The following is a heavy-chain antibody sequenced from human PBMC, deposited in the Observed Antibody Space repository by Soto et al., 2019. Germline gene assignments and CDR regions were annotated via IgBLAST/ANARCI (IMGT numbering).Heavy chain of an antibody. V-gene: IGHV1-69*01. D-gene: IGHD6-19*01. Sequence: QVQLVQSGAEVKKPGSSVKVSCKDSGGTFSSYAISWVRQAPGQGLEWMGGIIPIFGTANYAQKFQGRVTITADESTSTAYMKLSSLRSEDTSVYYCAKDEYSSGWYSNDYWGQGTLVTVS. J-gene: IGHJ4*02. CDR3: AKDEYSSGWYSNDY. CDR2: IIPIFGTA. CDR1: GGTFSSYA.